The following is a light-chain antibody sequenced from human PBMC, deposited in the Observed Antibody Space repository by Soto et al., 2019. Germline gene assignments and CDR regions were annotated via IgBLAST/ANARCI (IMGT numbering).Light chain of an antibody. J-gene: IGLJ1*01. Sequence: QSVLTQPPSVSGAPGQRVTISCTGSSSDLAIYNYVSWYQQQPGKAPKLMIYQVTNRPSGVSNRFSGSRSGNTASLTISGLQAEDEADYYCSSYTDSSNYVFGTGTKVTVL. CDR1: SSDLAIYNY. CDR2: QVT. CDR3: SSYTDSSNYV. V-gene: IGLV2-14*01.